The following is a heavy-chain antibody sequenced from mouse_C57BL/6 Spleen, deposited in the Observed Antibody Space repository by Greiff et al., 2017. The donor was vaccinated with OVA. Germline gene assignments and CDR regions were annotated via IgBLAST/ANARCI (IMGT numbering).Heavy chain of an antibody. J-gene: IGHJ2*01. CDR1: GFTFSDYG. CDR3: ATLDSSGYGY. Sequence: EVKLMESGGGLVKPGGSLKLSCAASGFTFSDYGMHWVRQAPEKGLEWVAYISSGSSTIYYADTVKGRFTISRDNATTTLFLQMTSLRSEDTAMYYCATLDSSGYGYWGQGTTLTVSS. V-gene: IGHV5-17*01. CDR2: ISSGSSTI. D-gene: IGHD3-2*02.